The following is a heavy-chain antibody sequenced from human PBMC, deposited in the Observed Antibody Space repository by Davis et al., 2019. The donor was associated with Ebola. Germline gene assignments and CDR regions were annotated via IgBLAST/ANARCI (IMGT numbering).Heavy chain of an antibody. CDR3: ARGGQYYGR. CDR2: TNNDGSIT. Sequence: PGGSLRLSCAASGFTFSSNWMHWVRQAPGKGLVWVSRTNNDGSITTYADSVKGRFTISRDNAKNTLYLQMNTLRAEDTAVYYCARGGQYYGRWGQGTLVTVSS. J-gene: IGHJ4*02. V-gene: IGHV3-74*01. D-gene: IGHD3-16*01. CDR1: GFTFSSNW.